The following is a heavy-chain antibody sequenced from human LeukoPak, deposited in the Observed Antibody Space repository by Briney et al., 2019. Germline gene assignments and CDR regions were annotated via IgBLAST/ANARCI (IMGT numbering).Heavy chain of an antibody. CDR2: IKSKTDGRTT. Sequence: PGGSLRLSCAGSGFTFSNAWMSWVRQDPGKGLEWVGRIKSKTDGRTTDYAAPVKGIFTISRDDSKNTLYLQMNSLKTEDTAVYYCTTDLETGVNFDYWGQGTLVTVSS. J-gene: IGHJ4*02. V-gene: IGHV3-15*01. CDR1: GFTFSNAW. CDR3: TTDLETGVNFDY. D-gene: IGHD1-1*01.